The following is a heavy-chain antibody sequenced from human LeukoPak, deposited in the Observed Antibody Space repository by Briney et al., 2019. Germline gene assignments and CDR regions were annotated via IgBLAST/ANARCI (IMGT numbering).Heavy chain of an antibody. J-gene: IGHJ3*02. CDR2: IYSDNT. V-gene: IGHV3-66*03. CDR3: ARLIAAAGQDAFDI. Sequence: GGSLRLSCTVSGFTVSSNSMSWVRQAPGKGLEWVSFIYSDNTHYSDSVKGRFTISRDNSKNTLYLQMNSLRAEDTAVYYCARLIAAAGQDAFDIWGQGTMVTVSS. D-gene: IGHD6-13*01. CDR1: GFTVSSNS.